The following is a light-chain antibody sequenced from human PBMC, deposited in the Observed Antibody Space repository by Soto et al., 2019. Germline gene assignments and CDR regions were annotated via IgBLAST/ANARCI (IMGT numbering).Light chain of an antibody. J-gene: IGLJ1*01. CDR2: DVS. CDR1: SSDVGGYNY. CDR3: SSYTSSSTLLYV. Sequence: QSALTQPASVSGSPGQSITISCTGTSSDVGGYNYVSWYQQHPGKAPKLMIYDVSNRPSGVSNRFSGANSGNTASLTISGLQADDEADYYCSSYTSSSTLLYVFGTGTKLTVL. V-gene: IGLV2-14*01.